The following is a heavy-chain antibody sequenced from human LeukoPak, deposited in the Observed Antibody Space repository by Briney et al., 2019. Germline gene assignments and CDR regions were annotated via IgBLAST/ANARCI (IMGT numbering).Heavy chain of an antibody. Sequence: PGGSLRLSCAASGFTFSNYGMHWVRQAPGKGLEWVAFIEHDGNSKYYADSVKGRFTISRDTSKNTLYLQMNSLRADDTAVYYCAKEHGSGSYFDYWGQGTLVTVSS. J-gene: IGHJ4*02. CDR2: IEHDGNSK. D-gene: IGHD3-10*01. V-gene: IGHV3-30*02. CDR1: GFTFSNYG. CDR3: AKEHGSGSYFDY.